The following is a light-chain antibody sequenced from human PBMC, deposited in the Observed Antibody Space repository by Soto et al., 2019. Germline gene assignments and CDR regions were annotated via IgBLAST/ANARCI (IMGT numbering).Light chain of an antibody. J-gene: IGKJ5*01. V-gene: IGKV3D-11*01. Sequence: EILFTQSPGTLSSFSGDRVTLPCRASQYINTRLAWYQHRPGQAPRLLIYQTSIRAAGIPARFSASGTGTDFALTISDVQPEDFAVYYCQQRSNWPITFGQGTRLEIK. CDR2: QTS. CDR1: QYINTR. CDR3: QQRSNWPIT.